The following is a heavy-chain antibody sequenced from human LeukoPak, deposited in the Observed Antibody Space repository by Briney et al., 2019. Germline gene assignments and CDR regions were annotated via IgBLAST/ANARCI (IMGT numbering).Heavy chain of an antibody. CDR3: ARDQHYYVAMDF. Sequence: GGSLRLSCDASGFTFSAYAMTWVRQAPGKGLEWVSSIGSDGKTHYSESVKGRFAISRDNSKSMLFLQLNSLRAEDTALYYCARDQHYYVAMDFWGQGTTVTVSS. J-gene: IGHJ6*02. D-gene: IGHD3-10*02. V-gene: IGHV3-23*01. CDR1: GFTFSAYA. CDR2: IGSDGKT.